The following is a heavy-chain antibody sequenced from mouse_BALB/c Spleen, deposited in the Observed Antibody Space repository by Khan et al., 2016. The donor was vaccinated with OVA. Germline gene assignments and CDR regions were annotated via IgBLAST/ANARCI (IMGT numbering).Heavy chain of an antibody. J-gene: IGHJ1*01. D-gene: IGHD1-1*02. V-gene: IGHV9-3-1*01. CDR3: ASGGYWYFDV. CDR2: INTYTGEP. Sequence: QIQLVQSGPELKKPGETVKISCKASGYTFTKYGMNWVKQAPGKGLTWMAWINTYTGEPTYVDDFKGRFAFSLETSASTAYLQINNLKNEDTATYYCASGGYWYFDVWGAGTTVTVSS. CDR1: GYTFTKYG.